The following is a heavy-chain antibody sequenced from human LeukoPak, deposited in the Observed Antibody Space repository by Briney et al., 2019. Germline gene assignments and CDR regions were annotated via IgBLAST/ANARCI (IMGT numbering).Heavy chain of an antibody. CDR3: TPHRDGNYPFDY. CDR2: VNRDGSET. V-gene: IGHV3-7*01. J-gene: IGHJ4*02. CDR1: GFALSSHW. Sequence: GGSLRLSCAASGFALSSHWMTWVRQVPGRGPEWVANVNRDGSETYYLDSVKGRFTISRDSAKNSLYLQMNSLRDEDTAVYYCTPHRDGNYPFDYWGQGTLVTVSS. D-gene: IGHD1-7*01.